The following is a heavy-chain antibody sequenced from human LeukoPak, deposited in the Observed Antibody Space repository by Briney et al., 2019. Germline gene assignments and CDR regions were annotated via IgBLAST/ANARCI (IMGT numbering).Heavy chain of an antibody. CDR1: GFTFDDYA. V-gene: IGHV3-9*01. CDR2: ISWNSGTK. Sequence: GRSLRLSCAASGFTFDDYAMHWVRQAPGKGLEWVSGISWNSGTKGYADSVKGRFTISRDNAKNSLYLQMNSLRGEDAALYYCAVLHYYAMDVWGQGTTVTVSS. D-gene: IGHD2-8*01. CDR3: AVLHYYAMDV. J-gene: IGHJ6*02.